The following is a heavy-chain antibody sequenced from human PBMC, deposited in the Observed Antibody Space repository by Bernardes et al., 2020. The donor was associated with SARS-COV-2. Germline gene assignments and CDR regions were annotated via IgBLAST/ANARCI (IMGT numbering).Heavy chain of an antibody. CDR2: TSGSGALT. CDR3: VQDARWEQYFGAFDH. J-gene: IGHJ4*02. Sequence: GGSRRLSCAASGFACLNYGMSWVREAQGKGLEWVTATSGSGALTDYADTVKRRFTIFRNNSKNMLYLQMKSLRVEDTAVYYCVQDARWEQYFGAFDHWGQVTLVTASS. V-gene: IGHV3-23*01. CDR1: GFACLNYG. D-gene: IGHD3-10*01.